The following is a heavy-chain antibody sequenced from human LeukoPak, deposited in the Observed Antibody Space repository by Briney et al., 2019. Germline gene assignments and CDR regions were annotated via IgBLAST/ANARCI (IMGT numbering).Heavy chain of an antibody. CDR2: VSGSGMST. CDR1: GFTVSSNY. J-gene: IGHJ4*02. V-gene: IGHV3-23*01. D-gene: IGHD3-10*01. Sequence: GGSLRLSCAASGFTVSSNYMSWVRQAPGKGLEWVSGVSGSGMSTYYADSVKGRFTISRDNSKNTLYLQMNSLRAEDTAVYYCAKDPATKMLVWFGELWRYFDYWGQGTLVTVSS. CDR3: AKDPATKMLVWFGELWRYFDY.